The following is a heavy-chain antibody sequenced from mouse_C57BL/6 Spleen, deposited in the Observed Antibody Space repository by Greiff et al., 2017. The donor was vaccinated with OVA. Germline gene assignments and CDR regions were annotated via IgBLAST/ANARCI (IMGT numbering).Heavy chain of an antibody. V-gene: IGHV1-52*01. CDR3: ARRGSGYEFAY. CDR1: GYTFTSYW. Sequence: QVQLQQPGAELVRPGSSVKLSCKASGYTFTSYWMHWVKQRPIQGLEWIGNIDPSDSDTHYNQKFKDKATLTVDKSSSTAYMQLSSLTSEDSAVYYCARRGSGYEFAYWGQGTLVTVSA. J-gene: IGHJ3*01. CDR2: IDPSDSDT. D-gene: IGHD1-1*01.